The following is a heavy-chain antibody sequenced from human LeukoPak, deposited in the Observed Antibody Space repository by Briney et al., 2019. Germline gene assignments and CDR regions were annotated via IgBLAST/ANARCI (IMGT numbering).Heavy chain of an antibody. CDR1: GFTFSSYW. CDR3: ARTLSTSCYLRPYYFYMDV. Sequence: PGGSLRLSCAASGFTFSSYWMTWVRQAPGKGLEWVANIKQDGSEKFYVDSVKGRFTISRDNAKNSLYLQMNSLRAEDTAVYYCARTLSTSCYLRPYYFYMDVWGKGTTVTVSS. D-gene: IGHD2-2*01. V-gene: IGHV3-7*01. CDR2: IKQDGSEK. J-gene: IGHJ6*03.